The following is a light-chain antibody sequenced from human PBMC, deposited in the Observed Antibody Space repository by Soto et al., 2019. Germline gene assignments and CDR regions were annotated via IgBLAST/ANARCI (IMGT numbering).Light chain of an antibody. Sequence: DVQMTQSPSSLSASVRDRVTITCRASHDISNYVAWLQQKPGKAPKLLIYAASTLQPGVPSRFSGGGSGVDFTLTISSLQPEDVATYYCQKHNTVPLTFGPGTKVDIK. CDR3: QKHNTVPLT. J-gene: IGKJ3*01. CDR2: AAS. V-gene: IGKV1-27*01. CDR1: HDISNY.